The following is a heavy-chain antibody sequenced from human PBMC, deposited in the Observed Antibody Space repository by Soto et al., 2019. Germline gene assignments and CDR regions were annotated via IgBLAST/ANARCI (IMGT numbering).Heavy chain of an antibody. D-gene: IGHD3-22*01. CDR3: AIYSSGYYDAFDI. J-gene: IGHJ3*02. CDR2: IYSGGST. CDR1: GFTVSSNY. V-gene: IGHV3-53*01. Sequence: GGSLRLSCAASGFTVSSNYMSWVRQAPGKGLEWDSIIYSGGSTYYADSVKGRFTISRDNSKNTLYLQMNSLRAEDTAVYYCAIYSSGYYDAFDIWGQGTMVTVSS.